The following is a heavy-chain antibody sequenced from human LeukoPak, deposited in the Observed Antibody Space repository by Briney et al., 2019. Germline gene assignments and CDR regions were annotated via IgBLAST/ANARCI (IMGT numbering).Heavy chain of an antibody. Sequence: GGSLRLSCAASGFTFSSYAMSWVRQAPGKGLEWVAVISYDGSHKYYADSVKGRFTISRDNSKNTLYLQMNSLRSEDTAVYYCVRDQVEYSTSSTLDYWSQGTLVTVSS. J-gene: IGHJ4*02. CDR3: VRDQVEYSTSSTLDY. CDR1: GFTFSSYA. D-gene: IGHD6-6*01. CDR2: ISYDGSHK. V-gene: IGHV3-30*03.